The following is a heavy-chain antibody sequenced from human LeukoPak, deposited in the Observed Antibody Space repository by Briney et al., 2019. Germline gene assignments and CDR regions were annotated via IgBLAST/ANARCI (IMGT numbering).Heavy chain of an antibody. CDR1: GFTFSSAW. CDR2: IKSNIDGGAT. V-gene: IGHV3-15*01. CDR3: AKDFYDSSVYQYPHVFDI. D-gene: IGHD3-22*01. J-gene: IGHJ3*02. Sequence: GGSLRLSCAASGFTFSSAWMSWVRQAPGKGLEWVGRIKSNIDGGATHYAAPVKGRFTISRDDSKNTLYLQMNSLRAEDTAVYYCAKDFYDSSVYQYPHVFDIWGQGTTVTVSS.